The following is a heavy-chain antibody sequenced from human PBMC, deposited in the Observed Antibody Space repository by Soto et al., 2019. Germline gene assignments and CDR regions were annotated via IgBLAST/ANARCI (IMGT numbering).Heavy chain of an antibody. Sequence: PGGSLRLSCAASVFTFSTYNMSWVRQAPGKGLEWVSYISSSSRAIYYADSVKGRFTISRDNAKNSLYLQMNSLRDEDTAVYYCARVPLTCGGDCYIADYWGQGALVTVSS. D-gene: IGHD2-21*02. V-gene: IGHV3-48*02. CDR1: VFTFSTYN. CDR3: ARVPLTCGGDCYIADY. J-gene: IGHJ4*02. CDR2: ISSSSRAI.